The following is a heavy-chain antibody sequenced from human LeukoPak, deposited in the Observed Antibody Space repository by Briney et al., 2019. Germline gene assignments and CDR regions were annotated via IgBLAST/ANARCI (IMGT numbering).Heavy chain of an antibody. V-gene: IGHV1-69*01. J-gene: IGHJ5*02. D-gene: IGHD2-15*01. Sequence: PLASVKVSCKASGGTFSSYAISWVRQAPGQGLEWMGGIIPIFGTANYAQKFQGRVTITADESTSTAYMELSSLRSEDTAVYYCARAGAVVDNWFDPWGQGTLVTVSS. CDR3: ARAGAVVDNWFDP. CDR2: IIPIFGTA. CDR1: GGTFSSYA.